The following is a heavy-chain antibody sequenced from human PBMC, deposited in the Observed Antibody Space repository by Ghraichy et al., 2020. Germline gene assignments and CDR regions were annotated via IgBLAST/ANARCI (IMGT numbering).Heavy chain of an antibody. CDR1: GGSVSSGSYY. V-gene: IGHV4-61*01. D-gene: IGHD6-13*01. Sequence: SETLSLTCTVSGGSVSSGSYYWSWIRQPPGKGLEWIGYIYYSGSTNYNPSLKSRVTISVDTSKNQFSLKLSSVTAADTAVYYCARGYSSSWYLYSYNWFDPWGQGTLVTVSS. CDR2: IYYSGST. J-gene: IGHJ5*02. CDR3: ARGYSSSWYLYSYNWFDP.